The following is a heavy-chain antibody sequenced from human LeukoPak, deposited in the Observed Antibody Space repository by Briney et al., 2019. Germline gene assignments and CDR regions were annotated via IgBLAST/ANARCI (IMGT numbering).Heavy chain of an antibody. J-gene: IGHJ4*02. CDR3: ARASRVVVPAFFDY. V-gene: IGHV4-31*03. CDR2: IYYSGST. CDR1: GGSISSGGYY. Sequence: SQTLSLTCTVSGGSISSGGYYWSWIRQHPGKGLEWIGYIYYSGSTYYNPSLKSRVTISVDRSKNQFSLKLSSVTAADTAVYYCARASRVVVPAFFDYWGQGTLVTVSS. D-gene: IGHD2-2*01.